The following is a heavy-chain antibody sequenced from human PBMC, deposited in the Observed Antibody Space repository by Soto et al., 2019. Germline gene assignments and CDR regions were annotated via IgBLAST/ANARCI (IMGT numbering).Heavy chain of an antibody. CDR3: ARVDVAVVPASMYYFDS. CDR2: INVYNGDI. V-gene: IGHV1-18*04. D-gene: IGHD2-2*03. CDR1: GYIFNYYG. J-gene: IGHJ4*02. Sequence: SVKVACKTCGYIFNYYGISSVRQAPGQGLEWMGWINVYNGDIKFAEKFQDRVTMTTDTSTTTTYMELRSLRSDDTDAYNCARVDVAVVPASMYYFDSWGQGTLVAVS.